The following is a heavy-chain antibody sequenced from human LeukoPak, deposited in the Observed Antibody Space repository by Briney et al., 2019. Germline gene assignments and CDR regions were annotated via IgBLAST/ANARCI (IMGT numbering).Heavy chain of an antibody. V-gene: IGHV3-21*01. CDR2: ISSSSSYI. CDR1: GFTFSSYS. D-gene: IGHD3-3*01. CDR3: ARTYDFWSGQHPNWFDP. Sequence: GGSLRLSCAASGFTFSSYSMNWVRQAPGKGLEWVSSISSSSSYIYYADSVKGRFTISRENAKNSLYLQMNSLRAEDTAVYYCARTYDFWSGQHPNWFDPWGQGTLVTVSS. J-gene: IGHJ5*02.